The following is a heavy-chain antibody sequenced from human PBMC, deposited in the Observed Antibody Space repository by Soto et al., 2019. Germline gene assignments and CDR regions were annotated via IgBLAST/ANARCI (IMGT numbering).Heavy chain of an antibody. V-gene: IGHV1-69*12. Sequence: QVQLVQSGAEVKKPGSSVKVSCKASGGTFSSYAISWVRQAPGQGLEWMGGIIPIFGTANYAQKFQGRVTITADDSTSTAYMELSRLRSEDTAVYYCARVAGGDCSGGICYFWFDPWGQGTLVTVSS. CDR3: ARVAGGDCSGGICYFWFDP. J-gene: IGHJ5*02. CDR1: GGTFSSYA. CDR2: IIPIFGTA. D-gene: IGHD2-15*01.